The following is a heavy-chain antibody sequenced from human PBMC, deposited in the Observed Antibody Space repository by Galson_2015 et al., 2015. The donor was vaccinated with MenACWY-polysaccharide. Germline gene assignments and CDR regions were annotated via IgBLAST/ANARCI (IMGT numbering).Heavy chain of an antibody. CDR2: IFWDDNK. CDR1: GFSLTSSGVG. D-gene: IGHD6-19*01. Sequence: PALVKPTQTLTLTCSFSGFSLTSSGVGVGWVRQPPGKALEWLAIIFWDDNKNYRPSLKSRLTITKGTSRNQVVLTLNNVDPVDTATYYCAHTMGIQVPARKWGQGILVTVSS. V-gene: IGHV2-5*02. CDR3: AHTMGIQVPARK. J-gene: IGHJ4*02.